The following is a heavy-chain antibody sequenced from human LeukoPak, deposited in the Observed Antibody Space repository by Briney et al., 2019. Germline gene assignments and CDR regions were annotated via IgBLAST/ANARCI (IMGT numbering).Heavy chain of an antibody. Sequence: GGSLRLSCAASGFTLSNYWMGWVRQAPGKGLEWVANIKQDGSEKYYVDSVTGRFTISRDIAHNSLYLQMNSLRAEDTAVYYCARWATSFDLWGQGTLVTVSS. CDR2: IKQDGSEK. CDR3: ARWATSFDL. D-gene: IGHD6-6*01. V-gene: IGHV3-7*01. J-gene: IGHJ4*02. CDR1: GFTLSNYW.